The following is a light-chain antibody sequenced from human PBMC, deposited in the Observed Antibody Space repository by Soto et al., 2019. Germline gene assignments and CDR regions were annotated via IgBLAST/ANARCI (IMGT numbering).Light chain of an antibody. CDR2: AAS. Sequence: DIQMTQSPSSLSASVGDRVTITCRASQDISNYLAWYQQRPGKVPKLLIYAASTLQSGVPSRFSGSGSGTDFTLTISSLQPEDVATYYCQKYDIAPRTFGGGIKVEIK. CDR1: QDISNY. J-gene: IGKJ4*01. CDR3: QKYDIAPRT. V-gene: IGKV1-27*01.